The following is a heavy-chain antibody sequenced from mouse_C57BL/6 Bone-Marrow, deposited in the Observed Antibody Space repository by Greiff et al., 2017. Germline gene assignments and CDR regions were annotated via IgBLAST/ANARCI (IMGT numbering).Heavy chain of an antibody. J-gene: IGHJ2*01. V-gene: IGHV1-59*01. Sequence: QVQLQQPGAELVRPGTSVKLSCKASGYTFTSYWMHWVKQRPGQGLEWIGVIDPSDSYTNYNQKFKGKATLTVDTSSSTAYMQLSSLTSEDSAVYYCATPQLRLRDYCDDWGQGTTLTVSS. CDR2: IDPSDSYT. CDR3: ATPQLRLRDYCDD. CDR1: GYTFTSYW. D-gene: IGHD3-2*02.